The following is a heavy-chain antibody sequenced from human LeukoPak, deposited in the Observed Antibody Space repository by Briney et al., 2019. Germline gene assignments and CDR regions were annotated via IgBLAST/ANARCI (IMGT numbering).Heavy chain of an antibody. Sequence: GGSLRLSCAASGFTVSSNYMSWVRQAPGKGLEWVSVIYSGGSTYYADSVKGRFTISRDNSKNTLYLQMNSLRAEDTAVYYCAKDGCTNGVCYYFDYWGQGTLVTVSS. CDR2: IYSGGST. J-gene: IGHJ4*02. CDR1: GFTVSSNY. CDR3: AKDGCTNGVCYYFDY. V-gene: IGHV3-53*05. D-gene: IGHD2-8*01.